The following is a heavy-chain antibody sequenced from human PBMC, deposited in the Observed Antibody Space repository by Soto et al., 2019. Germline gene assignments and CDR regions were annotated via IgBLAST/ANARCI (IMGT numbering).Heavy chain of an antibody. Sequence: PGGSLRLSCAASGFTFSSYGMHWVRQAPGKGLEWVAVISYDGSNKYYADSVKGRFTISRDNSKNTLYLQMNSLRAEDTAVYYCVNDIHSRYNYYYYYGMDVWGQGTTVTVSS. V-gene: IGHV3-30*18. CDR3: VNDIHSRYNYYYYYGMDV. CDR2: ISYDGSNK. J-gene: IGHJ6*02. CDR1: GFTFSSYG. D-gene: IGHD1-1*01.